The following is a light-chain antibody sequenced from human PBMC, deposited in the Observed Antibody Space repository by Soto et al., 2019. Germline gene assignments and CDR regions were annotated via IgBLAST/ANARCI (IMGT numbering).Light chain of an antibody. CDR3: AAWDDILNGVV. CDR2: RSD. J-gene: IGLJ2*01. V-gene: IGLV1-44*01. CDR1: SSNIGSNT. Sequence: QSVLTQPPSASGTPGQRVTISCSGSSSNIGSNTVNWYQQLPGTAPKLLIYRSDQRPSGVPDRVSGSKSGTAASLDISGLQSEDEADYYCAAWDDILNGVVFGGGTKLTVL.